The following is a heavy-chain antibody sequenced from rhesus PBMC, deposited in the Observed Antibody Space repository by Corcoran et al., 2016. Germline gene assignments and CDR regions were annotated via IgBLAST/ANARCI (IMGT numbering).Heavy chain of an antibody. J-gene: IGHJ1*01. CDR2: IDGNSAGT. CDR3: ARDYSNYEEYFEF. Sequence: QVQLQESGPGLVKPSETLSLTCTVSGGSISGYYWSWIRQPPGKGLEWIGNIDGNSAGTNYNPSIKSRVTIAKDTSKNQFSLKLSSVTAADTAVYYCARDYSNYEEYFEFWGQGALVTGSS. CDR1: GGSISGYY. V-gene: IGHV4-81*01. D-gene: IGHD4-23*01.